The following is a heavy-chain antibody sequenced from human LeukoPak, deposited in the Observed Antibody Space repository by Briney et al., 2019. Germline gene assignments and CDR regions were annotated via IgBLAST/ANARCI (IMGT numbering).Heavy chain of an antibody. CDR3: AGGQKLVLPLYYFYMDV. V-gene: IGHV1-2*02. Sequence: ASVKVSCKPSGYAFSDYFMHWVRQAPGQGLEWMGWINPKSGATDYAQKFQGRVSMTGDTSTGTGYMEVSSLRSDDTAVYYCAGGQKLVLPLYYFYMDVWGNGTTVTISS. J-gene: IGHJ6*03. D-gene: IGHD1-26*01. CDR2: INPKSGAT. CDR1: GYAFSDYF.